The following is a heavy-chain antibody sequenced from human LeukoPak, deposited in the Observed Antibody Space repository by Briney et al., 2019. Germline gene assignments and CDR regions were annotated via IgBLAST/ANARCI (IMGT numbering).Heavy chain of an antibody. CDR1: GDSFNTYW. J-gene: IGHJ4*02. CDR3: VRHGGYTSSAVSDY. D-gene: IGHD5-18*01. V-gene: IGHV5-51*01. Sequence: GEPLKISCKGSGDSFNTYWIGWVRQMSGKGLEWMGLVYPGDSDTRYSPSFQGQVAFSADKSISTAYVQWSSLKASDTAIYYCVRHGGYTSSAVSDYWGQGTLVTVSS. CDR2: VYPGDSDT.